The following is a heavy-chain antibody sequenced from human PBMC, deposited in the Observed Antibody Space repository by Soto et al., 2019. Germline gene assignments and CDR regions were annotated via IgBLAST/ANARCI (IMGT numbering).Heavy chain of an antibody. CDR1: DDSLTTNKYA. J-gene: IGHJ4*02. V-gene: IGHV4-31*03. CDR3: ARASYFRPSGSYYFVS. Sequence: SETLSLTCTVSDDSLTTNKYAWTWIRQNPERGLEWIGYVYSNGNTRSSPSLQSRVSMSVDTSKSHFSLRLSSVTAADTAVYFCARASYFRPSGSYYFVSWGQGTLVTVSS. CDR2: VYSNGNT. D-gene: IGHD3-10*01.